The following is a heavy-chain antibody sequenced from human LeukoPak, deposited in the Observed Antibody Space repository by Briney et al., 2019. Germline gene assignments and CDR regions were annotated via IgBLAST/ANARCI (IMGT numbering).Heavy chain of an antibody. D-gene: IGHD2-2*01. CDR1: GGSISSYY. J-gene: IGHJ1*01. CDR2: IYYSGST. CDR3: ARSCSSTSCYGYFQH. V-gene: IGHV4-59*01. Sequence: SETLSLTCTVSGGSISSYYWSWIRQPPGKGLEWIGYIYYSGSTNYNPSLKSRVTISVDTSKNQFSLKLSSVTAADTAVYYCARSCSSTSCYGYFQHWGQGTLVTVSS.